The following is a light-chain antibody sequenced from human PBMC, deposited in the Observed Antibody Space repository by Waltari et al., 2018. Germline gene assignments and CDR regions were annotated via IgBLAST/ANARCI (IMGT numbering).Light chain of an antibody. J-gene: IGLJ3*02. CDR2: GVN. V-gene: IGLV2-14*03. Sequence: QSALTQPASVSGSPGQTITRSSTGPSGDFGDCKYVACYQQHPGKAPKVLIYGVNNRPSGVSKRFSGSKSGNAASLTISGLQAEDEAVYFCSAYIITNSLWVFGGGTKLTVL. CDR1: SGDFGDCKY. CDR3: SAYIITNSLWV.